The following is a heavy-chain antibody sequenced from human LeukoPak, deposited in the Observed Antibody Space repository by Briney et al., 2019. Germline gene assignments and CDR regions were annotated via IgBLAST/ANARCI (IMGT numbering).Heavy chain of an antibody. CDR3: ARQRADLQLGVHLVVAPARGFFDI. Sequence: PAETVPLPRTVSGAPNSSSTDYWGGIRQPPGKGLEWIGSIYYSGSTYYNPSLKSRVTISVDTSKNQFSLKLSSVTAADSAVYYCARQRADLQLGVHLVVAPARGFFDIWGQGTLVTVSS. CDR1: GAPNSSSTDY. J-gene: IGHJ3*02. CDR2: IYYSGST. V-gene: IGHV4-39*01. D-gene: IGHD2-15*01.